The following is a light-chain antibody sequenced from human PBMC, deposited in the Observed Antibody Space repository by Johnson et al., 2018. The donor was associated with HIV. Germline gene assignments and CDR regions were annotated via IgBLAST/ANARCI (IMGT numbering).Light chain of an antibody. CDR2: DNN. Sequence: QSALTQPPSVSAAAGQKVTISCSGSSSNIGNNYVAWYQQVPGTAPKLLIYDNNRRPSGGPDRFSGSTSGKSATLGITGLQTGDEADYFCGTWDNSLRTAFFGTGTKVTVL. CDR3: GTWDNSLRTAF. V-gene: IGLV1-51*01. CDR1: SSNIGNNY. J-gene: IGLJ1*01.